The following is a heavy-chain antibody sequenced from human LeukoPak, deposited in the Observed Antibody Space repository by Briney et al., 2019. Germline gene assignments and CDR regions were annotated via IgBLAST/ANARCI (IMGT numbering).Heavy chain of an antibody. V-gene: IGHV4-34*01. CDR1: GGSLSGYS. CDR3: ARGWKYYYYMDV. D-gene: IGHD1-1*01. J-gene: IGHJ6*03. Sequence: SETLSLTCAVYGGSLSGYSWSWIRQPPGKGLERIGELNHSGSTNYNPSLKSRVTISVDTSKNQFSLKLSSVTAADTAVYYCARGWKYYYYMDVWGKGTTVTVSS. CDR2: LNHSGST.